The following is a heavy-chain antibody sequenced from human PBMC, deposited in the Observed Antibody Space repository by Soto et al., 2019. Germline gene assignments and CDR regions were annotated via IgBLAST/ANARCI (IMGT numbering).Heavy chain of an antibody. D-gene: IGHD5-12*01. CDR1: GFTFSSYW. CDR2: IKQDGSEK. Sequence: EVQLVESGGGLVQPGGSLRLSCAASGFTFSSYWMSWVRQAPGKGLEWVAKIKQDGSEKYYVDSVKGRFTISRDNAKNSLYLQMNSLRAEDTAVYYCARVGGYDDFDYWGQGTLVTVSS. V-gene: IGHV3-7*03. CDR3: ARVGGYDDFDY. J-gene: IGHJ4*02.